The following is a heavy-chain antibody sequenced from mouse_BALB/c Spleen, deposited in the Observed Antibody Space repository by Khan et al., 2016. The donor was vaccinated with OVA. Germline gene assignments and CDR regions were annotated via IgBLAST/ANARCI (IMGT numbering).Heavy chain of an antibody. V-gene: IGHV1-18*01. CDR1: GYTFPEYT. Sequence: EVQLQQSGPELVKPGASVKISCKTSGYTFPEYTVHWVKQSLGKSLDWIGVINPKNGGTAYNQQFKGKATLTVDKSSSTAYMEFRSLTSEDAAVYYCARDAGRYWGQGTSVTVAS. CDR3: ARDAGRY. D-gene: IGHD3-3*01. CDR2: INPKNGGT. J-gene: IGHJ4*01.